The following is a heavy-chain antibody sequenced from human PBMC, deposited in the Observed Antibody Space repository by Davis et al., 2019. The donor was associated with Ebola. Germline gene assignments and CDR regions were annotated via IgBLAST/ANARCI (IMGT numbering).Heavy chain of an antibody. V-gene: IGHV3-30*19. D-gene: IGHD5-18*01. CDR2: IWYDGSNK. Sequence: GESLKISCAASGFTFSSYGMHWVRQAPGKGLEWVAVIWYDGSNKYSADSVKGRFTISRDNSKNTLYLQMNSLRAEDTAVYYCARVMYSGYSYGGYYYYGMDVWGQGTTVTVSS. CDR3: ARVMYSGYSYGGYYYYGMDV. J-gene: IGHJ6*02. CDR1: GFTFSSYG.